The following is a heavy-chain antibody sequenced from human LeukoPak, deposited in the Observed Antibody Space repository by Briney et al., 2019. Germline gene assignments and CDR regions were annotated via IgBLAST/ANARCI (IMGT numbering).Heavy chain of an antibody. CDR3: ARDPSGSYYRDY. J-gene: IGHJ4*02. CDR1: GVTFSSYS. Sequence: GGSLRLSCAASGVTFSSYSMNWVRQAPGKGLEWVSSISSSSSYIYYADSVKGRFTISRDNAKNSLYLQMNSLRAEDTAVYYCARDPSGSYYRDYWGQGTLVTVSS. D-gene: IGHD3-10*01. V-gene: IGHV3-21*01. CDR2: ISSSSSYI.